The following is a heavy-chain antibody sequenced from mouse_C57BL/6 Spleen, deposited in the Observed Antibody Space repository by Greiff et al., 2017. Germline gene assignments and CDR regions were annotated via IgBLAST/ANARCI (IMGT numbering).Heavy chain of an antibody. CDR3: ARGDSNSGYYYAMDY. Sequence: VQLQQPGAELVKPGASVKMSCKASGYTFTSYWITWVKQRPGQGLEWIGDIYPGSGSTNYNEKFKSKATLTVDTSSSTAYMQLSSLTSEDSAVYYCARGDSNSGYYYAMDYWGQGTSVTVSS. D-gene: IGHD2-5*01. J-gene: IGHJ4*01. CDR2: IYPGSGST. V-gene: IGHV1-55*01. CDR1: GYTFTSYW.